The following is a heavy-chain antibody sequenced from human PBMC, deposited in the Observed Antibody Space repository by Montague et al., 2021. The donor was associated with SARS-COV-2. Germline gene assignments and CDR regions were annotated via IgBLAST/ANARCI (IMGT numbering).Heavy chain of an antibody. Sequence: TLSLTCTVSGASISSASYYWRWVRQPAGKALEWIGHIYTSEIANCNPSLKSRVTISIDTSKNQFSLKLNSVTAADTAVYYCASAPYSSSWTGFGDYYYLMDVWGRGTTVTVSS. D-gene: IGHD6-13*01. V-gene: IGHV4-61*09. CDR3: ASAPYSSSWTGFGDYYYLMDV. CDR1: GASISSASYY. J-gene: IGHJ6*02. CDR2: IYTSEIA.